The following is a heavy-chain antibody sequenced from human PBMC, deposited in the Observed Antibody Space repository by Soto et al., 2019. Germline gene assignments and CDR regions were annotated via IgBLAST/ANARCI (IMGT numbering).Heavy chain of an antibody. CDR3: AREGYGSGSYYNANWFDP. D-gene: IGHD3-10*01. Sequence: PSETLSLTCTVSGGSISSYYWSWIRQPPGKGLEWIGYIYYSGSTNYNPSLKSRVTISVDTSKNQFSLKLSSVTAADTAAYYCAREGYGSGSYYNANWFDPWGQGTLVTVSS. CDR2: IYYSGST. V-gene: IGHV4-59*01. CDR1: GGSISSYY. J-gene: IGHJ5*02.